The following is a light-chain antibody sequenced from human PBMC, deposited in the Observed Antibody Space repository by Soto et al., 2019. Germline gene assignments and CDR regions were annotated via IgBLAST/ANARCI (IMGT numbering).Light chain of an antibody. V-gene: IGLV1-40*01. J-gene: IGLJ1*01. CDR3: QSYDSSLSAYV. CDR2: GNS. CDR1: SSNIGAGYD. Sequence: QSALAQPPSVSGAPGQKVTISCTGSSSNIGAGYDLHWYQQLPGTAPKLLLYGNSNRPSGVPDRFSGSKSGTSASLAITGLQAEDEADYYCQSYDSSLSAYVFGTGTKPTVL.